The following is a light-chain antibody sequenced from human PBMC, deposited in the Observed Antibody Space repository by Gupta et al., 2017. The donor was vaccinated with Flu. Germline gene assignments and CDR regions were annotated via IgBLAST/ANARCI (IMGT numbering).Light chain of an antibody. CDR1: QSLPHSNGYNY. CDR3: MQALETLT. Sequence: DMVMTQSALSLPVTPGEPASIPCRYSQSLPHSNGYNYLDWYLQKTRQSPTLLLYLGSNRASGVPDRFSGSGSGTDFTLKISRVEAEDVEVYYCMQALETLTFGGGTKVEIK. J-gene: IGKJ4*01. V-gene: IGKV2-28*01. CDR2: LGS.